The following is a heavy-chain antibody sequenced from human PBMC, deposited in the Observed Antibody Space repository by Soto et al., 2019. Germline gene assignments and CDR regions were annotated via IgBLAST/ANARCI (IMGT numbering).Heavy chain of an antibody. CDR3: ARASGWYSRGYYYYYGMDV. CDR1: GYTFTSYY. Sequence: ASVKVSCKASGYTFTSYYMHWVRQAPGQGLEWMGIINPSGGSTSYAQKFQGRVTMTRDTSTSTVYMELSSLRSEDTAVYYCARASGWYSRGYYYYYGMDVWGQGTTVTVSS. D-gene: IGHD6-19*01. CDR2: INPSGGST. J-gene: IGHJ6*02. V-gene: IGHV1-46*01.